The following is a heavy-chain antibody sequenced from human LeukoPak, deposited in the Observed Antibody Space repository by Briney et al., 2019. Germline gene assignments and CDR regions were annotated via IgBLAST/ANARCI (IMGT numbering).Heavy chain of an antibody. D-gene: IGHD3-10*01. J-gene: IGHJ4*02. CDR1: GFTFDDYG. CDR3: ARDLHGSGSYQPPPLFGY. CDR2: INWNGGST. Sequence: GGSLRLPCAASGFTFDDYGMSWVRQAPGKGLEWVSGINWNGGSTGYADSVKGRFTISRDNAKNSLYLQMNSLRAEDTALYYCARDLHGSGSYQPPPLFGYWGQGTLVTVSS. V-gene: IGHV3-20*04.